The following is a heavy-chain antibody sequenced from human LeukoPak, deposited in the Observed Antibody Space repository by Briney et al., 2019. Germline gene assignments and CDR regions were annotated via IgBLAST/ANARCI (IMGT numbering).Heavy chain of an antibody. Sequence: ASVKVSCKASGYTFTNYAINWVRQAPGQGLQWMGWINPNSGGTNYAQKFQGRVTMTRDTSISTAYMELSSLRSEDTAVYYCARRGYGSGSYQGYYFDYWGQGTLVTVSS. D-gene: IGHD3-10*01. V-gene: IGHV1-2*02. CDR3: ARRGYGSGSYQGYYFDY. J-gene: IGHJ4*02. CDR2: INPNSGGT. CDR1: GYTFTNYA.